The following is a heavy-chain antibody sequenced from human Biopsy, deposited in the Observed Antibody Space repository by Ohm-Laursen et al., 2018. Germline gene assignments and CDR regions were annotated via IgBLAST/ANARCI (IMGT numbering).Heavy chain of an antibody. CDR3: AREGTSVTFFGKISDYYFDF. CDR2: INSMFGTT. D-gene: IGHD3-3*01. J-gene: IGHJ4*02. V-gene: IGHV1-69*01. Sequence: VSSVKVSCKASVGTFTSFGISCVRQAPGQGLEWMGEINSMFGTTNYAQTFQGRVTITADESTSTAYMEVSSLRSDDTALYYCAREGTSVTFFGKISDYYFDFWGPGTVVTVSS. CDR1: VGTFTSFG.